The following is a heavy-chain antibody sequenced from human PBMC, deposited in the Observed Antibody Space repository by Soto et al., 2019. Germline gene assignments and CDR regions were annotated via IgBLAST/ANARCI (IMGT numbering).Heavy chain of an antibody. CDR2: IYYSGST. CDR1: GGSVSSGSYY. V-gene: IGHV4-61*01. CDR3: ARLGDYYQAFDY. D-gene: IGHD3-22*01. Sequence: SETLSLTCTVSGGSVSSGSYYWSWIRQPPGKGLEWIGYIYYSGSTNYNPSLKSRATISVDTSRNQFSLNLTSVTAADTAVYYCARLGDYYQAFDYWGQGALVTVSS. J-gene: IGHJ4*02.